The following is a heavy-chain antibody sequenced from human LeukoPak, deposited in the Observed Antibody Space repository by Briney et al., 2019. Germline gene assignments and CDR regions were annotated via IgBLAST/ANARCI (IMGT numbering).Heavy chain of an antibody. V-gene: IGHV4-39*07. CDR3: SRVFDS. CDR1: GGSVSSSDYY. J-gene: IGHJ4*02. CDR2: IFYIGKT. Sequence: PSETLSLTCTVSGGSVSSSDYYWGWLRQPPGKGLEWIGDIFYIGKTNYNPSLKSRVTISVDTSKNQFSLKLTSVTAADTAAYYCSRVFDSWGQGTLVTVSS.